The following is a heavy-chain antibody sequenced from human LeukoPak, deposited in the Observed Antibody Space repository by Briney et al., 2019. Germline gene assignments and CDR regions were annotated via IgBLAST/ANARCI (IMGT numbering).Heavy chain of an antibody. V-gene: IGHV3-21*06. D-gene: IGHD2-21*02. CDR1: GFTFKTYT. CDR3: AKDLAYWGGDCYPHPAFHF. J-gene: IGHJ1*01. Sequence: PGGSLRLSCATSGFTFKTYTMTWVRQAPGRGLEWVASISTTHNYIYYADSVEGRFTISRDNAENSLYLYMGSLRAEDTAVYYCAKDLAYWGGDCYPHPAFHFWGQGTLVTVAS. CDR2: ISTTHNYI.